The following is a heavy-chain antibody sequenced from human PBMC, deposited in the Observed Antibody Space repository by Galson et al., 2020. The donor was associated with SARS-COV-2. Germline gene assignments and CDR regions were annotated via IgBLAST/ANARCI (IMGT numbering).Heavy chain of an antibody. J-gene: IGHJ4*02. V-gene: IGHV3-30*04. Sequence: GGSLRLSCAASGFTFSSYAMHWVRQAPGKGLEWVAVISYDGSNKYYADSVKGRFTISRDNSKNTLYLQMNSLRAKDTAVYYCARPGSGSYYAPIDYWGQGTLVTVSS. CDR3: ARPGSGSYYAPIDY. CDR2: ISYDGSNK. CDR1: GFTFSSYA. D-gene: IGHD1-26*01.